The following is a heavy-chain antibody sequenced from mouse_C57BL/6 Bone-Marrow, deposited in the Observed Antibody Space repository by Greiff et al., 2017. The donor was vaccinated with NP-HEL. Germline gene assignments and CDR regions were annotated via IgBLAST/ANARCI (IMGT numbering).Heavy chain of an antibody. J-gene: IGHJ4*01. CDR1: GYTFTDHT. D-gene: IGHD1-1*01. Sequence: VQLQQSDAELVKPGASVKISCKVSGYTFTDHTIHWMKQRPEQGLEWIGYIYPRDGSPKYNEKFKGKATLTADKSSSTAYMQLNSLTSEDSAVYFCARDWGSRALYYAMDYWGQGTSVTVSS. CDR2: IYPRDGSP. CDR3: ARDWGSRALYYAMDY. V-gene: IGHV1-78*01.